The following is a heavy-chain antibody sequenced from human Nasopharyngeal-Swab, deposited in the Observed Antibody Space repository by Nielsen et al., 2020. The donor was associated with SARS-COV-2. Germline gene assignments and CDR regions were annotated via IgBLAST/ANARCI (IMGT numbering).Heavy chain of an antibody. J-gene: IGHJ4*02. D-gene: IGHD6-19*01. CDR3: ARRIAVAGIYDY. CDR1: GASFTSYW. V-gene: IGHV5-51*01. Sequence: GESVKISGQGSGASFTSYWIGWGCQMPGKGLEWMVIIYPGDSDTRYSPSFQGQVTISADKSISTAYLQWSSLKASDTAMYYCARRIAVAGIYDYWGQGTLVTVSS. CDR2: IYPGDSDT.